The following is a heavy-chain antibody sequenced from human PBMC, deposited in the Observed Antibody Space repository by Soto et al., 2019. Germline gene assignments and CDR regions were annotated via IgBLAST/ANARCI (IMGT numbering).Heavy chain of an antibody. D-gene: IGHD1-26*01. CDR3: ARVVGALGHWFDP. CDR2: ISAYNGNT. V-gene: IGHV1-18*01. J-gene: IGHJ5*02. Sequence: ASVKVSCKDSGYTFTSNGIRWVRQAPGQGLEWTGRISAYNGNTNYAQKLQGRVTMTTDTSTSTAYMELRSLRSDDTAVYYCARVVGALGHWFDPWGQGTLVTVSS. CDR1: GYTFTSNG.